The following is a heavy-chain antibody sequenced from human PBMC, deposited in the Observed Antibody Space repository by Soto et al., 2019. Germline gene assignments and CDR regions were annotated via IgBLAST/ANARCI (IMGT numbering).Heavy chain of an antibody. CDR3: ARGRGYCSSTSCYDYYYYGMDV. V-gene: IGHV4-30-2*01. Sequence: SETLSLTCAVSGGSISSGGYSWSWIRQPPGKGLEWIGYIYHSGSTYYNPSLKSRVTISVDRSKNQFSLKLSSVTAADTAVYYCARGRGYCSSTSCYDYYYYGMDVWGQGTTVTVSS. CDR2: IYHSGST. J-gene: IGHJ6*02. D-gene: IGHD2-2*01. CDR1: GGSISSGGYS.